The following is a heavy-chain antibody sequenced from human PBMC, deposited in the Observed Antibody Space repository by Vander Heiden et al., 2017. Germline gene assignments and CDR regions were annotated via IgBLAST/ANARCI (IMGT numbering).Heavy chain of an antibody. V-gene: IGHV1-69*01. CDR3: ASDGTVSSGYYPGY. CDR1: GGTFSSYA. D-gene: IGHD3-22*01. CDR2: SIPIFGTA. J-gene: IGHJ4*02. Sequence: QVQMVQSGAEVKKPGSSVKVSCKASGGTFSSYAISWVRQAPGQGLEWMGGSIPIFGTANDAQKFQGRVTMTADESTSTAYMELSSLRSEDTAVYYCASDGTVSSGYYPGYWGQGTLVTVSS.